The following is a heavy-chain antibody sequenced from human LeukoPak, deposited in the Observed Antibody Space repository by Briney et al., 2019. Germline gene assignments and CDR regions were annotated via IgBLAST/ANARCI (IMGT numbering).Heavy chain of an antibody. D-gene: IGHD3-16*01. J-gene: IGHJ5*02. Sequence: GGSLRLSCAAYGFTFSSYWMAWVRQAPGKGLEWVANMNEDGSVKDYVVSVKGRFTVSRDNAKSSLYLQMNSLRAEDTAVYYCAVDGGYNRFDPWGQGTLVTVPS. CDR3: AVDGGYNRFDP. V-gene: IGHV3-7*04. CDR2: MNEDGSVK. CDR1: GFTFSSYW.